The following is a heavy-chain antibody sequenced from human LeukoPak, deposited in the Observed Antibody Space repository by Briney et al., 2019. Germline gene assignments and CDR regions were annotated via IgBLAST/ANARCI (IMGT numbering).Heavy chain of an antibody. CDR3: ARGSFGYGGHRSYYYYYYMDV. CDR2: IIPIFGTA. J-gene: IGHJ6*03. CDR1: GGTFSSYA. Sequence: SVKVSCKASGGTFSSYAISWVRQAPRQGLEWMGGIIPIFGTANYAQKFQGRVTITTDESTSTAYMELSSLRSEDTAVYYCARGSFGYGGHRSYYYYYYMDVWGKGTTVTVSS. V-gene: IGHV1-69*05. D-gene: IGHD4-23*01.